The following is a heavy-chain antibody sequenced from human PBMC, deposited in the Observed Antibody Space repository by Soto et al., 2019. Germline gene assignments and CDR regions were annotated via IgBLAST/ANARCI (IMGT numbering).Heavy chain of an antibody. CDR1: GFTFSNHW. Sequence: EVQLVESGGGLVQPGGSLRLSCEASGFTFSNHWIHWVRQPPGKGLLWVSRISPDGSSTNYAGSVEGRFTVSRDNARNTLFLQMNSLRDDDTAEYYCVRGTSAWYGIDYWGQGPLVTVSS. CDR2: ISPDGSST. CDR3: VRGTSAWYGIDY. J-gene: IGHJ4*02. V-gene: IGHV3-74*01. D-gene: IGHD6-13*01.